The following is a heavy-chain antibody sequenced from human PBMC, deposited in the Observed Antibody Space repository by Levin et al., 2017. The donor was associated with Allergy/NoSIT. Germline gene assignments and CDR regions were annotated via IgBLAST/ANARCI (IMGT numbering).Heavy chain of an antibody. CDR3: ARISGDCSSTSCYDYLDH. D-gene: IGHD2-2*01. V-gene: IGHV3-30-3*01. Sequence: GGSLRLSCAASGFTFSSYAMHWVRQAPGKGLEWVAVISYDGSRKYYGDFVKGRFTVSRDNFMNTLYLQLNSLSPEDTAVYYCARISGDCSSTSCYDYLDHWGQGTLVTVSS. CDR1: GFTFSSYA. J-gene: IGHJ4*02. CDR2: ISYDGSRK.